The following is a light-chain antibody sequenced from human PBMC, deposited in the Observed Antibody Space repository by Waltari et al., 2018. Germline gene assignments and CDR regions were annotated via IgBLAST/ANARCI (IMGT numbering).Light chain of an antibody. CDR1: SSNIGATYD. V-gene: IGLV1-40*01. Sequence: QSVLSQPPSVFGAPGQRVTISCTGSSSNIGATYDVHWYQQLPGTAPKLLISGNTNRPSGVPGRVSGSKSGTSASLTITGLHAEDEADYYGQSYDNSLNVVLFGGGTKVTVL. CDR2: GNT. CDR3: QSYDNSLNVVL. J-gene: IGLJ2*01.